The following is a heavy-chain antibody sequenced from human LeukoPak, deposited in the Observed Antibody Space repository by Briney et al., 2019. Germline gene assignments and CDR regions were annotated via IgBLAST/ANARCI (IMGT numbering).Heavy chain of an antibody. Sequence: PSETLSLTCTVSGGSISSSSYYWGWIRQPPGKGLEWIGSIYYSGSTYYNPSLKSRVTISVDTSKNQFSLKLSSVTAADTAVYYCARLSSDYFDCWGQGTLVTVSS. D-gene: IGHD6-6*01. V-gene: IGHV4-39*07. CDR1: GGSISSSSYY. CDR2: IYYSGST. CDR3: ARLSSDYFDC. J-gene: IGHJ4*02.